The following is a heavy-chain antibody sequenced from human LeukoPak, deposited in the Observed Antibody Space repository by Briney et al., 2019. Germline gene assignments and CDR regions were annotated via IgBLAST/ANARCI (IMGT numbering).Heavy chain of an antibody. V-gene: IGHV3-7*01. CDR1: GFSFTSSW. CDR2: IAGDESQK. Sequence: GGSLRLSCVASGFSFTSSWMTWVRQAPGKGLEWVANIAGDESQKRYMDSVKGRFPSFRDNAENSLYLQLNSLRADDTATYYCVRDLSPVSDRNVWYDALDIWGQGTMVTVSS. D-gene: IGHD1-1*01. CDR3: VRDLSPVSDRNVWYDALDI. J-gene: IGHJ3*02.